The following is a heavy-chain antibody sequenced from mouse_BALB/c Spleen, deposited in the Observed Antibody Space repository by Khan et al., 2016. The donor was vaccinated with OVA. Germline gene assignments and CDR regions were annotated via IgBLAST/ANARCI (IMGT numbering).Heavy chain of an antibody. Sequence: EVELVESGGGLVKPGGSLKFSCAASGFTFSNYGMSWVRQTPEKRLEWVATISSGGSYTYYPDSVKGRFTISRDNANNPTYLKMSSLRSEDTAMYYCARTPGYYGSNYFDYWGQGTTLTVSS. J-gene: IGHJ2*01. D-gene: IGHD1-1*01. V-gene: IGHV5-9-3*01. CDR1: GFTFSNYG. CDR2: ISSGGSYT. CDR3: ARTPGYYGSNYFDY.